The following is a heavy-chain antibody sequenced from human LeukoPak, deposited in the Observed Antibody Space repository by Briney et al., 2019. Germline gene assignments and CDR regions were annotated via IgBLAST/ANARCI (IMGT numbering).Heavy chain of an antibody. V-gene: IGHV4-39*07. CDR3: ARGPGYSSGWYRH. D-gene: IGHD6-19*01. Sequence: SETLSLTCTVSGGSISSSSYYWGWIRQPPGKGLEWIGSIYYSGSTYYNPSLKSRVTISVDTSKNQFSLKLSSVTAADTAVYYCARGPGYSSGWYRHWGQGTLVTVSS. J-gene: IGHJ4*02. CDR2: IYYSGST. CDR1: GGSISSSSYY.